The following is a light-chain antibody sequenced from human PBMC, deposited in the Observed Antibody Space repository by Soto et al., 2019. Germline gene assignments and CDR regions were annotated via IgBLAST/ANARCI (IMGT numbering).Light chain of an antibody. Sequence: QSVLTQPPSVSGAPGQRVTISCTGSSSNIGAGYDVHWYQQLPGTAPKLLIYGNSNRPSGVPDRFSGSKSGTSASLTITGLQAEDEADYYFQSYDSSLSALFGGGTKLT. CDR1: SSNIGAGYD. J-gene: IGLJ3*02. CDR3: QSYDSSLSAL. V-gene: IGLV1-40*01. CDR2: GNS.